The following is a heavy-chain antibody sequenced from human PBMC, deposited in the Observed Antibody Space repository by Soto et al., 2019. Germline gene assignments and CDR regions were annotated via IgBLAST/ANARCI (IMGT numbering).Heavy chain of an antibody. Sequence: EVQLVESGGGLVQPGRSLRLSCAASGFTFDDYAMHWVRQAPGKGLEWVSGISWNSGSIGYADSVKGRFTISRDNAKNSLYLQMNSLRAEDTALYYCAKDFQTGPYAFDIWGQGTMVTVSS. CDR1: GFTFDDYA. CDR3: AKDFQTGPYAFDI. CDR2: ISWNSGSI. D-gene: IGHD3-9*01. J-gene: IGHJ3*02. V-gene: IGHV3-9*01.